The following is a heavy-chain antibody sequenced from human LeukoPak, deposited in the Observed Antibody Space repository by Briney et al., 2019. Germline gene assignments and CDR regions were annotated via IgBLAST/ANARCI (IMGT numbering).Heavy chain of an antibody. J-gene: IGHJ6*03. CDR2: IYHSGST. CDR1: GYSISSGYY. V-gene: IGHV4-38-2*02. Sequence: SETLSLTCTVSGYSISSGYYWGWIRQPPVKGLEWNGSIYHSGSTYYNPSLKSRVTISVDTSKNQFSLKLSSVTAADTAVYYCAREQTNFDWLLSYYYYYYYMDVWGKGTTVTVSS. D-gene: IGHD3-9*01. CDR3: AREQTNFDWLLSYYYYYYYMDV.